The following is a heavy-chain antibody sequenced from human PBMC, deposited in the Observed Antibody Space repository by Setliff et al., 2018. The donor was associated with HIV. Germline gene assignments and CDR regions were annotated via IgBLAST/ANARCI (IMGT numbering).Heavy chain of an antibody. CDR2: IGTTGDT. Sequence: SLRLSCAASGFTFSGYDMHWVRQATGKGLEWVSAIGTTGDTYYSGSVKGRFTISRENAKNSLYLQMNSLRAGDTAVYYCARVGGSGSSSDGMDVWGKGTTVTVSS. D-gene: IGHD3-10*01. V-gene: IGHV3-13*01. CDR3: ARVGGSGSSSDGMDV. CDR1: GFTFSGYD. J-gene: IGHJ6*04.